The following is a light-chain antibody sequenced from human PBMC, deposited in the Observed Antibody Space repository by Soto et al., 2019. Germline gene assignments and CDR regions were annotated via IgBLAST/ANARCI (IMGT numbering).Light chain of an antibody. CDR2: DAS. Sequence: IQVTQSPSSLSASVGDRVTITCRASHSISSWLAWYQQKPGKAPKLLIYDASSLESGVPSRFSGSGSGTEFTLTISSLQPDDFATYYCQQYNSYSTFGQGTKVDIK. CDR1: HSISSW. J-gene: IGKJ1*01. CDR3: QQYNSYST. V-gene: IGKV1-5*01.